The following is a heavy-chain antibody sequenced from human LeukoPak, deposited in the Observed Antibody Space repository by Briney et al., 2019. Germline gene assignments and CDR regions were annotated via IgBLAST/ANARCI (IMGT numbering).Heavy chain of an antibody. J-gene: IGHJ3*02. CDR3: ARDLMYSSSWYGGADAFDI. Sequence: PSETLSLTCTVSGGSISSSSYYWGWIRQPPGKGLEWIGSIYYSGSTYYNPSLKSRVTISVDTSKNQFSLKLSSVTAADTAVYYCARDLMYSSSWYGGADAFDIWGQGTMVTVSS. V-gene: IGHV4-39*07. D-gene: IGHD6-13*01. CDR1: GGSISSSSYY. CDR2: IYYSGST.